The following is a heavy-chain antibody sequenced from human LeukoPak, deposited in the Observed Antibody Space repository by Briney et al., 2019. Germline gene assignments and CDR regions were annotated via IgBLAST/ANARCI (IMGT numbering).Heavy chain of an antibody. CDR1: GYSFTSYW. D-gene: IGHD3-10*01. V-gene: IGHV5-51*01. CDR3: ARHSEYYYGSGRSYYYYYMDV. CDR2: IYPGDSDT. J-gene: IGHJ6*03. Sequence: GESLKISCKGSGYSFTSYWIGWVRQMHGKGLEWMGIIYPGDSDTRYSPSFQGQVTISADKSISTAYLQWSSLKASDTAMYYCARHSEYYYGSGRSYYYYYMDVWGKGTTVTVSS.